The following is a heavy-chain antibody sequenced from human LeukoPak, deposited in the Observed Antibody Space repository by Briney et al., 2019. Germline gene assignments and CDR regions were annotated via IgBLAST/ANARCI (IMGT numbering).Heavy chain of an antibody. D-gene: IGHD3-16*01. V-gene: IGHV3-7*01. Sequence: GGSLRLSCAASGFSFTSYWMNWVRQAPGKGLEWVANIKPDGSDKYYVDSVKGRFTISRDNAKNSLYLQMSSLRAEDTAVYYCTAGALGYWGRGTLINVSS. CDR1: GFSFTSYW. CDR2: IKPDGSDK. CDR3: TAGALGY. J-gene: IGHJ4*02.